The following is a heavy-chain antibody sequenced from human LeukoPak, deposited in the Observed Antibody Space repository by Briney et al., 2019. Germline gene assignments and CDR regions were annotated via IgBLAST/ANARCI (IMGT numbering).Heavy chain of an antibody. CDR2: IGGDGASS. Sequence: PGGSLRLSCAASGFTFSNYAMTWVRQTPGKGLEWVSAIGGDGASSDYAASVKGRFTISRDNSKNTLYLQMNSLRAEDTALYYCARRVGGTPDYWGLGTLVTVSS. D-gene: IGHD1-26*01. V-gene: IGHV3-23*01. J-gene: IGHJ4*02. CDR1: GFTFSNYA. CDR3: ARRVGGTPDY.